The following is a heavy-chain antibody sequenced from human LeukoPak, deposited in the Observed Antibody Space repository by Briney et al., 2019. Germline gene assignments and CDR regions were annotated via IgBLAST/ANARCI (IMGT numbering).Heavy chain of an antibody. D-gene: IGHD3-3*01. CDR3: ARSVGNYDFWSGYRKRAFDY. V-gene: IGHV1-18*01. CDR2: ISAYNGNT. CDR1: GYTFTSYG. Sequence: GASVKVSCKASGYTFTSYGISWVRQAPGHGLEWMGWISAYNGNTNYAQELQGRVTMTTDTSTSTAYMELRSLRSDDTAVYYCARSVGNYDFWSGYRKRAFDYWGQGTLVTVSS. J-gene: IGHJ4*02.